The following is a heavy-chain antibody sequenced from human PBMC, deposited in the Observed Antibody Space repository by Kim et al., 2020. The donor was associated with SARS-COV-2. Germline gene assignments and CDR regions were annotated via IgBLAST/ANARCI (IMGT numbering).Heavy chain of an antibody. J-gene: IGHJ4*02. CDR2: SATST. D-gene: IGHD2-15*01. Sequence: SATSTYDGDFVKGRFTISRDNSKNTVFLDRSSLGVEDTAVYYCATGWYFDNWGQGTLVTVSS. CDR3: ATGWYFDN. V-gene: IGHV3-23*01.